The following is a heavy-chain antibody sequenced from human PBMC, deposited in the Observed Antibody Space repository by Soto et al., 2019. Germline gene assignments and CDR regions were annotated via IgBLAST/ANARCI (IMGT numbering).Heavy chain of an antibody. Sequence: PGGSLRLSCAGSGSTFTDFTMTWVRQAPGKGLEWVLAISGDGLSTYYAGSVKGRFTISRDNSKTTLYLQMNSLRAEDTAVYYCARRPDAFDIWGRGTMVTVSS. CDR2: ISGDGLST. CDR3: ARRPDAFDI. V-gene: IGHV3-23*01. J-gene: IGHJ3*02. CDR1: GSTFTDFT.